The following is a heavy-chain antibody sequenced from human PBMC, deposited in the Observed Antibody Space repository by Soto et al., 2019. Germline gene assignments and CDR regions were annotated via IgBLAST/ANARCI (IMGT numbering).Heavy chain of an antibody. J-gene: IGHJ4*02. Sequence: EVQLVESGGGLIQPGGSLRLSCAVSGFTVSNNYMSWVRQAPGKGLEGVSVIYSGGYTAYGDSVKGRFTISRDNSKNTIYLKKKRLGAHDTAVYYGATQRGGGGYWGQGTLVTVSS. CDR2: IYSGGYT. CDR1: GFTVSNNY. V-gene: IGHV3-53*01. D-gene: IGHD6-25*01. CDR3: ATQRGGGGY.